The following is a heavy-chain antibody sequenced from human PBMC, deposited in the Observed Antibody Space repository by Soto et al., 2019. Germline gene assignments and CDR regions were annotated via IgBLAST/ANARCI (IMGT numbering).Heavy chain of an antibody. CDR1: GGTFSSYA. D-gene: IGHD2-15*01. Sequence: GASVKVSCKASGGTFSSYAISWVRQAPGQGLEWMGGIIPIFGTANYAQKFQGRVTITADESTSTAYMELSSLRSEDTAVYYCARDRTKTGYCSGGSCLDAFDIWGQGTMVTVSS. CDR3: ARDRTKTGYCSGGSCLDAFDI. V-gene: IGHV1-69*13. J-gene: IGHJ3*02. CDR2: IIPIFGTA.